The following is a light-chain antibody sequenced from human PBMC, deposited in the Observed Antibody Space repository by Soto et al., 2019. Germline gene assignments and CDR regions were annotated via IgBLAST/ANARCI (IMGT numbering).Light chain of an antibody. Sequence: EIVLAQSPGTLSLSPGERATLSCRASPSVSGSNLAWYQQKPGQAPRLVIYGASSRATGIPDRFSGSGSGTDFTLTISRLEPEDFAVYYCQQCGSFGQGTKVEIK. V-gene: IGKV3-20*01. CDR1: PSVSGSN. CDR3: QQCGS. CDR2: GAS. J-gene: IGKJ1*01.